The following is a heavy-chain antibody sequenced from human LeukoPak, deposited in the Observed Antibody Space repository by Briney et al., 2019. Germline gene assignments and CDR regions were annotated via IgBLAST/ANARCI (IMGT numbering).Heavy chain of an antibody. V-gene: IGHV4-4*02. Sequence: SETLSLTCDVSGGSVTSTNWWTWFRPPPGKGLEWIGEVDLDGRTNYNPSLKSRLVMSADLPENHISLKLTSVTAADTAVYYCAREGGFYRPLDYSGQGTLVTVSS. J-gene: IGHJ4*02. CDR3: AREGGFYRPLDY. CDR2: VDLDGRT. D-gene: IGHD6-25*01. CDR1: GGSVTSTNW.